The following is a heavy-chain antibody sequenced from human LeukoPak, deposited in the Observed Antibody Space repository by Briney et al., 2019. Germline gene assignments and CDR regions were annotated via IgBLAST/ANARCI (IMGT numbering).Heavy chain of an antibody. CDR3: ARDRGVRGVH. J-gene: IGHJ4*02. V-gene: IGHV3-23*01. Sequence: GGSLRLSCVASGFTFTSYGMNWVRQTPGKGLEWVSAFSGNGESTYYADSVKGRFTISRDNSKNTLYLQMNSLRAEDTAVYYCARDRGVRGVHWGQGTLVTVSS. D-gene: IGHD3-10*01. CDR1: GFTFTSYG. CDR2: FSGNGEST.